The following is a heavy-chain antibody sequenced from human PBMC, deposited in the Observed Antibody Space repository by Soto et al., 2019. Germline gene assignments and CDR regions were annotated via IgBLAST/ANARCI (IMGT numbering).Heavy chain of an antibody. V-gene: IGHV1-69*13. J-gene: IGHJ5*02. Sequence: ASVKVSCKASGGTFSSYAISWVRQAPGQGLEWMGGIIPIFGTANYAQKFQGRVTITADESTSTAYMELSSLRSEDTAVYYCARPHREMELRAPNWFDPWGQGTLVTVSS. CDR3: ARPHREMELRAPNWFDP. D-gene: IGHD1-7*01. CDR2: IIPIFGTA. CDR1: GGTFSSYA.